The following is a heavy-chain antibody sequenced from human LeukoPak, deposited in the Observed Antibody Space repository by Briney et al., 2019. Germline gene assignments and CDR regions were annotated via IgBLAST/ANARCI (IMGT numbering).Heavy chain of an antibody. V-gene: IGHV4-59*01. CDR2: IYYSGST. D-gene: IGHD2-8*01. CDR1: GGSFSGYY. J-gene: IGHJ6*03. CDR3: ASGRGCTNGVCYPDYYYYYMDV. Sequence: SETLSLTCAVYGGSFSGYYWSWIRQPPGKGLEWIGYIYYSGSTNYNPSLKSRVTISVDTSKNQFSLKLSSVTAADTAVYYCASGRGCTNGVCYPDYYYYYMDVWGKGTTVTVSS.